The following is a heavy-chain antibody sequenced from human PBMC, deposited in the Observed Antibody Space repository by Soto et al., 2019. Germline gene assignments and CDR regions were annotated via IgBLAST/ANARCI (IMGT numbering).Heavy chain of an antibody. V-gene: IGHV3-21*01. J-gene: IGHJ5*01. CDR1: GVTFSTYT. CDR2: ISSGSSYI. D-gene: IGHD3-10*01. CDR3: ARDILSGGAYPDS. Sequence: GSXIRSCAACGVTFSTYTMNCVRQAPGKGLEWISSISSGSSYIYYAGSVKGRFTISRDNAKNSLFLQMNSLRADDTAVYYCARDILSGGAYPDSWGQGTKVTVSS.